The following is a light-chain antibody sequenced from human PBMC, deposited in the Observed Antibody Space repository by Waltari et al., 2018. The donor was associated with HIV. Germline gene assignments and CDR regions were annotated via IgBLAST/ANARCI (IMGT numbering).Light chain of an antibody. J-gene: IGLJ2*01. CDR3: QSFDSRLSAYVV. CDR1: RSDDTVYD. V-gene: IGLV1-40*01. CDR2: GTT. Sequence: QSVLTQPPSVSGAPGQWVSISCTGSRSDDTVYDIHWYQKLPGTAPRLLTNGTTNRPSGGPDRFSGSRSGTSASLAISGLQSEDEAEYYCQSFDSRLSAYVVFGGGTKLTVL.